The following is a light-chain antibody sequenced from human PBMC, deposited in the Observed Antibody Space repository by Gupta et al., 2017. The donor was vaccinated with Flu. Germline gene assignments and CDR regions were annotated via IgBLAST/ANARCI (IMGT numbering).Light chain of an antibody. CDR3: CSYAGSSTVV. CDR1: SSDIGSYNL. V-gene: IGLV2-23*01. Sequence: QSALTQPASVAGFPGQPITTICPGTSSDIGSYNLVPWYQQPPGKAPKLMIYEGSKRPSGVSNRFAGSKSGKTASLTIAGLQTEDEADYYCCSYAGSSTVVFGGGTKLTVL. J-gene: IGLJ2*01. CDR2: EGS.